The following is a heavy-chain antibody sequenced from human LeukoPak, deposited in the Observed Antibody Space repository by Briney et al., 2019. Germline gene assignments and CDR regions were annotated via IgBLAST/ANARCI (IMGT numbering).Heavy chain of an antibody. V-gene: IGHV4-39*01. D-gene: IGHD2-2*01. J-gene: IGHJ6*02. CDR3: ASLGYCSSTSCYASYYYYGMDV. CDR1: GGSIGSSSYY. Sequence: SETLSLTCTVSGGSIGSSSYYWGWIRQPPGKGLEWIGSIYYSGSTYYNPSLKSRVTISVDTSKNQFSLKLSSVTAADTAVYYCASLGYCSSTSCYASYYYYGMDVWGQGTTVTVPS. CDR2: IYYSGST.